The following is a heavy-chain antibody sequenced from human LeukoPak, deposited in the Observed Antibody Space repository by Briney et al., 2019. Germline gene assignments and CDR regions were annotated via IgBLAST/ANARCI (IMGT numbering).Heavy chain of an antibody. J-gene: IGHJ4*02. V-gene: IGHV4-61*02. Sequence: NPSETLFLTCTVSGGSISSETYYWTWVRQPAGKGLEWIGRIYSSGSTSYNPSLKSRVTISVDTSKNQFSLELNSVTASDTAVYYCVISGYYYSVDYRGQGTLVTVSS. CDR1: GGSISSETYY. CDR3: VISGYYYSVDY. CDR2: IYSSGST. D-gene: IGHD3-22*01.